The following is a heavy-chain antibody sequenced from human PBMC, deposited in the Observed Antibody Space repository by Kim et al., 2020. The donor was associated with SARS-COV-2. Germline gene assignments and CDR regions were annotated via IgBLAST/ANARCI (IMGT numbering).Heavy chain of an antibody. CDR2: ST. J-gene: IGHJ4*02. D-gene: IGHD2-21*02. V-gene: IGHV4-34*01. CDR3: ARGGDTVVTF. Sequence: STNYNPSRKSRVTISVDTSKNQFSLKLSSVTAADTAVYYCARGGDTVVTFWGQGTLVTVSS.